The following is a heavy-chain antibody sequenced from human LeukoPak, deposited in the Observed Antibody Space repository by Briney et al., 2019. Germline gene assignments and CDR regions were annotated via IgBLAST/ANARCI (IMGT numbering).Heavy chain of an antibody. V-gene: IGHV4-30-4*01. Sequence: KASETLSLTCTVSGGSISSGDYYWSWIRQPPGKGLEWIGYIYYSGSTYYNPSLKSRVTISVDTSKNQFSLKLSSVTAADTAVYYCARGPTDGSIDYWGQGTLVTVSS. D-gene: IGHD1-26*01. CDR1: GGSISSGDYY. J-gene: IGHJ4*02. CDR3: ARGPTDGSIDY. CDR2: IYYSGST.